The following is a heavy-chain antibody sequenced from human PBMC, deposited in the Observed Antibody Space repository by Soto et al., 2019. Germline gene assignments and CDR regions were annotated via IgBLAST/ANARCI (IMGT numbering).Heavy chain of an antibody. J-gene: IGHJ4*02. CDR1: GFTFSSYS. CDR3: ARYRLGATWDDY. Sequence: EVQLVESGGGLVKPGGSLRLSCAASGFTFSSYSMNWVRQAQGKGLEWVSFISSSSSYIYYADSVKGRFSISRDNAKNSLYLQMNSLSAEVTAVYYCARYRLGATWDDYWGQGTLVTVSS. CDR2: ISSSSSYI. V-gene: IGHV3-21*01. D-gene: IGHD1-26*01.